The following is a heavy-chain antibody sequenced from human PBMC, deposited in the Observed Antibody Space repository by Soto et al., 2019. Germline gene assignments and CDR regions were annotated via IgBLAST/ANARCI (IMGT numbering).Heavy chain of an antibody. Sequence: LGGSLRLSCAASGFTFSSYAMHWVRQAPGKGLEWVAVISYDGSNKYYADSVKGRFTISRDNSKNTLYLQMNSLRAEDTAVYYCAREFVMGSGYYRHWGQGTLVTVSS. V-gene: IGHV3-30-3*01. D-gene: IGHD3-22*01. J-gene: IGHJ4*02. CDR3: AREFVMGSGYYRH. CDR2: ISYDGSNK. CDR1: GFTFSSYA.